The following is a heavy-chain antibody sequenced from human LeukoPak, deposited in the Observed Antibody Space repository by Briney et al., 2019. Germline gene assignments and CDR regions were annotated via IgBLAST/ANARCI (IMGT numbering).Heavy chain of an antibody. CDR3: ASPGYSSGWYVFDY. V-gene: IGHV4-31*03. D-gene: IGHD6-19*01. CDR1: GGSISSGGYY. CDR2: INYRGST. Sequence: PSETLSLTCTVSGGSISSGGYYWSWIRQHPGKGLEWIGYINYRGSTYYNPPLKSRVTISVDTSKNQFSLKLSSVTAADTAVYYCASPGYSSGWYVFDYWGQGTLVTVSP. J-gene: IGHJ4*02.